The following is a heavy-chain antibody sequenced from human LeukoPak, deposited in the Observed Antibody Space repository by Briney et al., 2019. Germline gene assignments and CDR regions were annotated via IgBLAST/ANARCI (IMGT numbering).Heavy chain of an antibody. V-gene: IGHV4-59*12. CDR2: IYYGGNT. CDR1: GGSISSYY. D-gene: IGHD4/OR15-4a*01. J-gene: IGHJ5*02. CDR3: AREANGPNWFDP. Sequence: SETLSLTCTVSGGSISSYYWSWIRQPAGKGLEWIGYIYYGGNTYYNSSLKSRLTISLDTSNNQFSLKLSSVTAADTAVYYCAREANGPNWFDPWGQGTLVTVSS.